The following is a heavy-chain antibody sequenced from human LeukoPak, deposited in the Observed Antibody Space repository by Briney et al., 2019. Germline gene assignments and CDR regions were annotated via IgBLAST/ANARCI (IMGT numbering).Heavy chain of an antibody. D-gene: IGHD1-26*01. CDR2: ISSSGSTI. V-gene: IGHV3-48*03. CDR3: ARGGSRGMDV. CDR1: GFTFSSYE. J-gene: IGHJ6*02. Sequence: GGSLRLSCAASGFTFSSYEMNWVRQAPGKGREWVSYISSSGSTIYYADSVKGRFTIFRDNAKNSLYLQMNSLRAEGTAVYCCARGGSRGMDVWGQGTTVTVSS.